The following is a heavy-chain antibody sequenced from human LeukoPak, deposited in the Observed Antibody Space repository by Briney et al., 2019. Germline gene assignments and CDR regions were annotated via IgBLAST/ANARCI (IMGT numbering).Heavy chain of an antibody. CDR2: MNPSSGNT. J-gene: IGHJ3*02. Sequence: ASVKVSCKASGYTFTSYDINWVRQATGQGLEWMGWMNPSSGNTGYAQKFQGRVTMIRNTSISTAYMGLSSLRSEDTAVYYCARRTRELGYCSGGSCYHDAFDIWGQGTMVTVSS. CDR3: ARRTRELGYCSGGSCYHDAFDI. CDR1: GYTFTSYD. V-gene: IGHV1-8*01. D-gene: IGHD2-15*01.